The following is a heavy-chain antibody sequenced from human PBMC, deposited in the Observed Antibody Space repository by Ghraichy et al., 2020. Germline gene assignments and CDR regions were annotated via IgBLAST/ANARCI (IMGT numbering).Heavy chain of an antibody. D-gene: IGHD6-19*01. J-gene: IGHJ3*02. V-gene: IGHV3-30-3*01. CDR1: GFTFSSYA. Sequence: GESLNISCAASGFTFSSYAMHWVRQAPGKGLEWVAVISYDGSNKYYADSVKGRFTISRDNSKNTLYLQMNSLRAEDTAVYYCARDHSEQWLVLRGDAFDIWGQGTMVTVSS. CDR3: ARDHSEQWLVLRGDAFDI. CDR2: ISYDGSNK.